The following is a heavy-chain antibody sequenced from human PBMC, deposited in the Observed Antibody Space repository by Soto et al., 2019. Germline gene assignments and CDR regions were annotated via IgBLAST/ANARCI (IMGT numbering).Heavy chain of an antibody. CDR1: GGSISSGVYY. V-gene: IGHV4-31*03. D-gene: IGHD3-16*02. J-gene: IGHJ4*02. CDR3: ARGGSYHELVSDH. CDR2: IYYSGST. Sequence: QVQLQESGPGLVKPSQTLSLTCTVSGGSISSGVYYWNWIRQYPGKGLEWIGYIYYSGSTYYNPSLTSRVTISVDTSKNHFSLKLSSVTAADTAVYYCARGGSYHELVSDHWGQGTLVTVSS.